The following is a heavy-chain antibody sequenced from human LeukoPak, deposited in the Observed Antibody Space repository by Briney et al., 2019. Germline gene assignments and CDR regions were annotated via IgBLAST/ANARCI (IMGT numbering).Heavy chain of an antibody. J-gene: IGHJ4*02. CDR1: GGSFSGYY. D-gene: IGHD3-10*01. V-gene: IGHV4-34*01. CDR3: ARHASITMVRGVIITESWYFDY. Sequence: SETLSLTCAVYGGSFSGYYWSWIRQPPGKGLEWIGEINHSGSTNYNPSLKSRVTISVDTSKNQFSLKLSSVTAADTAVYYCARHASITMVRGVIITESWYFDYWGQGTLVTVSS. CDR2: INHSGST.